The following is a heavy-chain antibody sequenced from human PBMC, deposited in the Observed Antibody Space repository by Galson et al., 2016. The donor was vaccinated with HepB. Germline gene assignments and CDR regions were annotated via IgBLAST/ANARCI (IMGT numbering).Heavy chain of an antibody. J-gene: IGHJ3*01. Sequence: SLRLSCAASGFTFRAYTMNWVRQAPGKGLEWVALISYDGSYSSYADSVKGRFTISRDNSKKTLYLQMNSLRAEDTAVYYCAKVPSMVRGFWGQGTMVTVSS. CDR3: AKVPSMVRGF. D-gene: IGHD3-10*01. CDR2: ISYDGSYS. CDR1: GFTFRAYT. V-gene: IGHV3-30*18.